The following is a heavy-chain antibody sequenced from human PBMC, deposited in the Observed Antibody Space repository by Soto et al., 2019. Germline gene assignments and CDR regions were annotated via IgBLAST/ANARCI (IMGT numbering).Heavy chain of an antibody. Sequence: QITLKESGPTLVKPTQTLTLTCTFSGFSLSTSGVGVGWIRQPPGKPLEWLALIYWDDDKRYSPSLKSRLTITKDTSKNQVVLTMTNMDPVDTATYYCAHRGAYYYDSSGYYRTLLEYWGEGTLVTVSS. CDR3: AHRGAYYYDSSGYYRTLLEY. CDR2: IYWDDDK. CDR1: GFSLSTSGVG. D-gene: IGHD3-22*01. J-gene: IGHJ4*02. V-gene: IGHV2-5*02.